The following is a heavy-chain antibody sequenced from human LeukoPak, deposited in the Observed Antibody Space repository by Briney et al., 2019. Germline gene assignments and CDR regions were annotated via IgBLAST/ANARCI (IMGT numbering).Heavy chain of an antibody. CDR2: IRYDGSNK. CDR1: GFTFSSYG. V-gene: IGHV3-30*02. CDR3: ATLHLYSSSDDAFDI. J-gene: IGHJ3*02. Sequence: PGGSLRLSCAASGFTFSSYGMHWVRQAPGKGLEWVAFIRYDGSNKYYADSVKGRFTISRDNSKNTLYLQMNSLRAEDTAVYYCATLHLYSSSDDAFDIWGQGTMVTVSS. D-gene: IGHD6-13*01.